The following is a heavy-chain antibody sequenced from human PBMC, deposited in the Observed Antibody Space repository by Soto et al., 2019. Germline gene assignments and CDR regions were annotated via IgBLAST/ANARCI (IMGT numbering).Heavy chain of an antibody. CDR2: IKQDGSEK. CDR1: GFTFGSYW. CDR3: ARGSMGFLEWLLSYYYYGMDV. J-gene: IGHJ6*02. Sequence: EVQLVESGGGLVQPGGSLRLSCAASGFTFGSYWMSWVRQAPGKGLEWVANIKQDGSEKYYVDSVKGRFTISRDNAKNSLYLQMNSLRAEDTAVYYCARGSMGFLEWLLSYYYYGMDVWGQGTTVTVSS. V-gene: IGHV3-7*01. D-gene: IGHD3-3*01.